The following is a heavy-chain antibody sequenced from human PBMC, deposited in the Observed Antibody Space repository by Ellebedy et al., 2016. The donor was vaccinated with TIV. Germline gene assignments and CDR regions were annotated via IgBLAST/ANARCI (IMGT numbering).Heavy chain of an antibody. D-gene: IGHD3-10*01. J-gene: IGHJ3*01. Sequence: GESLKISCAASGFMFNKYAMNWVRQAPGKGLEWVSTVSGSGVYTYYADSVRGRFTTSRDSSKNTVYLQMNSLRVEDTARYYCAKAEGAYGSDSPDDFDVWGQGTMVAVSS. CDR3: AKAEGAYGSDSPDDFDV. CDR1: GFMFNKYA. CDR2: VSGSGVYT. V-gene: IGHV3-23*01.